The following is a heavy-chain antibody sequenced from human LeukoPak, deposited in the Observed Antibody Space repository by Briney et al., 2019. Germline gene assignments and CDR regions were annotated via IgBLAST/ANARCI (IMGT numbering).Heavy chain of an antibody. CDR2: IWYDGSNI. J-gene: IGHJ6*03. CDR3: ARDGAYYDFWSGYFLTNYYYYYMDV. CDR1: GFTFSSYG. V-gene: IGHV3-33*01. D-gene: IGHD3-3*01. Sequence: GGSLRLSCAASGFTFSSYGTHWVRQAPGKGLEWVAVIWYDGSNIYYADSVKGRFTISRDNSKNTLYLQMNSLRAEDTAVYYCARDGAYYDFWSGYFLTNYYYYYMDVWGKGTTVTVSS.